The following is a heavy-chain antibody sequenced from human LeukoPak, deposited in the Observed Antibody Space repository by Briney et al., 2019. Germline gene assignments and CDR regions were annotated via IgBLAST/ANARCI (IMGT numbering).Heavy chain of an antibody. D-gene: IGHD2-15*01. CDR3: ARVSSGAYFDY. V-gene: IGHV4-59*01. CDR1: GGSISSYY. CDR2: IYYSGST. J-gene: IGHJ4*02. Sequence: PSETLSLTCTVSGGSISSYYWSWIRQPPGKGLELIGYIYYSGSTNYNPSLKSRVTISVDTSKNQFSLKLSSVTAADTAVYYCARVSSGAYFDYWGQGTLVTASS.